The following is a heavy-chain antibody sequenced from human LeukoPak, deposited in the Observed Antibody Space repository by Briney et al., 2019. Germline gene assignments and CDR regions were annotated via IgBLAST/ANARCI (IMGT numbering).Heavy chain of an antibody. CDR2: VGRDGSER. V-gene: IGHV3-7*01. CDR1: GFTFSDYW. J-gene: IGHJ4*02. D-gene: IGHD1-26*01. Sequence: GGSLRLSCAASGFTFSDYWMTWVRQVPGKGLEWVANVGRDGSERNYVDSVEGRFTISRDNAKKSLDLEMNSLRVEDTALYYCAKVGTWELQRVFENWGQGTLVTVSS. CDR3: AKVGTWELQRVFEN.